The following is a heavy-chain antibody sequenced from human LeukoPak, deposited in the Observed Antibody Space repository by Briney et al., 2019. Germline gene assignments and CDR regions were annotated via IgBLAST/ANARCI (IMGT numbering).Heavy chain of an antibody. V-gene: IGHV4-4*02. Sequence: TPSGTLSLTCAVSGGSISSSNWWSWVRQPPGKGLEWIGSIYYSGSTYYNPSLKSRVTISVDTSKNQFSLKLSSVTAADTAVYYCARGPPVVAARLTVAPYYFDYWGQGTLVTVSS. J-gene: IGHJ4*02. CDR2: IYYSGST. D-gene: IGHD6-6*01. CDR3: ARGPPVVAARLTVAPYYFDY. CDR1: GGSISSSNW.